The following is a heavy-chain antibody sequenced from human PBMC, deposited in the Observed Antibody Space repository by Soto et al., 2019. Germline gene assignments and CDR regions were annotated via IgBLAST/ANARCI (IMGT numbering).Heavy chain of an antibody. Sequence: PSQTLCLTCTLSAGSLKAPDLWNWVRQSPDKGLEWIAEVHISGHSNYNPSLRSRVSVSIDSSKNQFYLNLYSVTAANTAIYYCARVRQGCSANNCYFDPWGQGTQVTVSS. CDR2: VHISGHS. V-gene: IGHV4-4*02. CDR1: AGSLKAPDL. CDR3: ARVRQGCSANNCYFDP. J-gene: IGHJ5*01. D-gene: IGHD1-1*01.